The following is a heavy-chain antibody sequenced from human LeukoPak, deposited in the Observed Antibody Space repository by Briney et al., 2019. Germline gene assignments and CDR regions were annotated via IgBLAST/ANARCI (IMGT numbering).Heavy chain of an antibody. CDR2: ISYDGSNK. V-gene: IGHV3-30*18. CDR3: AKPWAGSRTSKYFQH. CDR1: GFTFSSYA. Sequence: PGGSLRLSCAASGFTFSSYAMSWVRQAPGKGLEWVAVISYDGSNKYYADSVKGRFTISRDNSKNTLYLQMNSLRAEDAAVYYCAKPWAGSRTSKYFQHWGQGTLVTVSS. D-gene: IGHD1-1*01. J-gene: IGHJ1*01.